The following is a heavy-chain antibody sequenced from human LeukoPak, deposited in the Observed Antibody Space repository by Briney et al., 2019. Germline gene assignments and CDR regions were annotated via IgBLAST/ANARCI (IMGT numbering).Heavy chain of an antibody. CDR2: INPNSGGT. CDR1: GYTFTGYY. V-gene: IGHV1-2*02. J-gene: IGHJ4*02. Sequence: ASVKVSCKASGYTFTGYYMHWVRQAPGQGLEWMGWINPNSGGTNYAQKFQGRVTMTRDTSISTAYMELSSLRSEDTAVYYCAALAAADILIDYWGQGTLVTVSS. CDR3: AALAAADILIDY. D-gene: IGHD6-13*01.